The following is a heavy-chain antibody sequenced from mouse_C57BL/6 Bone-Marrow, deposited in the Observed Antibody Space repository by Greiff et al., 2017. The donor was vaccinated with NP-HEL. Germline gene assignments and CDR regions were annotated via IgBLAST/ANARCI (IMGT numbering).Heavy chain of an antibody. CDR3: ARDCYYGSSPDY. Sequence: EVQGVESGGGLVKPGGSLKLSCAASGFTFSSYAMSWVRQTPEKRLEWVATISDGGSYTYYPDNVKGRFTISRDNAKNNLYLQLSHLKSEDTAMYYCARDCYYGSSPDYWGQGTTLTVSS. CDR1: GFTFSSYA. D-gene: IGHD1-1*01. J-gene: IGHJ2*01. V-gene: IGHV5-4*01. CDR2: ISDGGSYT.